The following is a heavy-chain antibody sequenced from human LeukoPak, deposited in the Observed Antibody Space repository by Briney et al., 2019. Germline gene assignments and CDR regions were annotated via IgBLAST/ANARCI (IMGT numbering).Heavy chain of an antibody. CDR2: VNWNGGSS. CDR1: GFTFYDYA. Sequence: PGGSLRLSSAAYGFTFYDYAMHWVRQAPGKGLEWVSGVNWNGGSSGYADSEKGRFTISRDNAKNSLYLQMNSLRAEDTALYYCARDPYGGHYCYYYMDVWGKGTTVTVSS. V-gene: IGHV3-20*03. D-gene: IGHD3-10*01. CDR3: ARDPYGGHYCYYYMDV. J-gene: IGHJ6*03.